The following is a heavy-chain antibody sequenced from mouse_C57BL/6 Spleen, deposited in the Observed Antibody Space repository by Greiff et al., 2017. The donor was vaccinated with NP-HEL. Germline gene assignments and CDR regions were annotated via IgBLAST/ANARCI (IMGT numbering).Heavy chain of an antibody. J-gene: IGHJ2*01. CDR1: GFSLTSYG. D-gene: IGHD1-1*01. CDR2: IWSGGST. V-gene: IGHV2-2*01. Sequence: VQLVESGPGLVQPSQSLSITCTVSGFSLTSYGVHWVRQSPGKGLEWLGVIWSGGSTDYNAAFISRLSISKDNSKSQVFFKMNSLQADDTAIYYCAREITTVVAGNIDYWGQGTTLTVSS. CDR3: AREITTVVAGNIDY.